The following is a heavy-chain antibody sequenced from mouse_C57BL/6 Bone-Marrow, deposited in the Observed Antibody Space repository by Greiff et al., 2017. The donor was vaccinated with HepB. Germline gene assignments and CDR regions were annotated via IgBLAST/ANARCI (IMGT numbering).Heavy chain of an antibody. Sequence: VQLQQPGAELVMPGASVKLSCKASGYTFTSYWMHWVKQRPGQGLEWIGEIDPSDSYTNYNQKFKGKSTLTVDKSSSTAYMQLSSLTSEDSAVYYCASPYGSSEDFDVWGTGTTVTVSS. D-gene: IGHD1-1*01. V-gene: IGHV1-69*01. CDR2: IDPSDSYT. CDR1: GYTFTSYW. J-gene: IGHJ1*03. CDR3: ASPYGSSEDFDV.